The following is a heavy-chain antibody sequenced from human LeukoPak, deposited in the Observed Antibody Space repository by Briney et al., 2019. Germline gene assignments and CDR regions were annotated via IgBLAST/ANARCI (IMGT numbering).Heavy chain of an antibody. CDR1: GGSISSYY. CDR2: IYYSGST. Sequence: SETLSLTCTVSGGSISSYYWSWIRQPPGQGLGWIGYIYYSGSTNNNPSLNSRVTISGDTSKNQFSLMLSSVTAGDTAVYYCAGRNYDFWNDYYYMDVWGKGTTVTVSS. D-gene: IGHD3-3*01. J-gene: IGHJ6*03. V-gene: IGHV4-59*01. CDR3: AGRNYDFWNDYYYMDV.